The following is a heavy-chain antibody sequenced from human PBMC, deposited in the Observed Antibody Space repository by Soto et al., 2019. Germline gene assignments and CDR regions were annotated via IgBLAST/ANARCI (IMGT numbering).Heavy chain of an antibody. V-gene: IGHV3-13*04. CDR2: IGTAGDT. J-gene: IGHJ4*02. CDR3: ARDEGGGPLCAFGY. D-gene: IGHD1-26*01. Sequence: GGSLRLSCAASGFTFSSYDMHWVRQATGKGLEWVSAIGTAGDTYYPGSVKGRFTISRENAKNSLYLQMNSLRVEDTAVYYCARDEGGGPLCAFGYRGRGPLVPVSS. CDR1: GFTFSSYD.